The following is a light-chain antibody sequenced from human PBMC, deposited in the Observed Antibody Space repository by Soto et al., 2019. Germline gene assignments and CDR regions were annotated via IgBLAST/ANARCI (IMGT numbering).Light chain of an antibody. J-gene: IGLJ1*01. CDR3: QSYDSSLSVSYV. CDR2: GNK. CDR1: SSNIGAGYD. Sequence: QSVLTQPPSVSGAPGQRVAISCTGSSSNIGAGYDVHWYQQRPGTAPKLLIYGNKNRPSGVPDRFSGSKSGTSASPAITGLQAEDEADYYCQSYDSSLSVSYVFGTGTKAPS. V-gene: IGLV1-40*01.